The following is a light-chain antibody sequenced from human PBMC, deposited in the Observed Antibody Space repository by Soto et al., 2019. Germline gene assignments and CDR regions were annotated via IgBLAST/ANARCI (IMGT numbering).Light chain of an antibody. CDR3: AAWDGSLNAYV. CDR2: TDN. CDR1: SSNIGSNA. V-gene: IGLV1-44*01. Sequence: QSVLTQPPSASGTPGQRVTISCSGSSSNIGSNAVNWYQQFPGTAPKLLIYTDNQRPSGVPDRFSGSKSGTSASLAISGLHFEHEADYFCAAWDGSLNAYVFGTGTKLTVL. J-gene: IGLJ1*01.